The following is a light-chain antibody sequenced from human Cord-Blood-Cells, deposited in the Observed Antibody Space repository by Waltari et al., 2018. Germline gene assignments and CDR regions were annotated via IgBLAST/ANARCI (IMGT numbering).Light chain of an antibody. CDR3: QQYGSSPRT. Sequence: VLTQPSGTLLLSSGESATPICRASQSISSSYLAWYQQKPGKAPRLLIYGASSRAAVLPSRFSGSAAAAYFTLTISILDAEYVAEYYYQQYGSSPRTFGGETKVEIK. CDR2: GAS. J-gene: IGKJ4*01. CDR1: QSISSSY. V-gene: IGKV3-20*01.